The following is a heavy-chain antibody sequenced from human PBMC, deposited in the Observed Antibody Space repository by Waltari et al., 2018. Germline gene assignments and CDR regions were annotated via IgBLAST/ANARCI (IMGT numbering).Heavy chain of an antibody. D-gene: IGHD6-13*01. CDR3: ARSRIAAAGTVPNWFDP. CDR1: GYTFTSYA. J-gene: IGHJ5*02. CDR2: INAGNGNT. V-gene: IGHV1-3*01. Sequence: QVQLVQSGAEVKKPGASVKVSCKASGYTFTSYAMHLVRQAPGQRLEWMGWINAGNGNTKYSQKFQGRVTITRDTSASTAYMELSSLRSEDTAVYYCARSRIAAAGTVPNWFDPWGQGTLVTVSS.